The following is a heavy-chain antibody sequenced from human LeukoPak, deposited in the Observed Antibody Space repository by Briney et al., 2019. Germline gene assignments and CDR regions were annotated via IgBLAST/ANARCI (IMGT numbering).Heavy chain of an antibody. CDR2: IYPIGST. Sequence: SETLSLTCTVSGGSISSYYWIWIRQPAGKGLEWIGRIYPIGSTKYNPSLKSRVTISVDNSKSQFSLKLSSVTAADTAVYYCARGRGSGSSLNWFDPWGQGTLVTVSS. D-gene: IGHD3-10*01. J-gene: IGHJ5*02. V-gene: IGHV4-4*07. CDR3: ARGRGSGSSLNWFDP. CDR1: GGSISSYY.